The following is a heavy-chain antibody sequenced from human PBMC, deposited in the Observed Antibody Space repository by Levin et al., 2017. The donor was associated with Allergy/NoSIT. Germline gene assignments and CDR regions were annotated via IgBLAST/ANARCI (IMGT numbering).Heavy chain of an antibody. CDR2: IYYSGST. CDR1: GGSISSYY. V-gene: IGHV4-59*01. J-gene: IGHJ5*02. Sequence: ASETLSLTCTVSGGSISSYYWSWIRQPPGKGLEWIGYIYYSGSTNYNPSLKSRVTISVDTSKNQFSLKLSSVTAADTAVYYCARVVPDYGDLIGWRNWFDPWGQGTLVTVSS. CDR3: ARVVPDYGDLIGWRNWFDP. D-gene: IGHD4-17*01.